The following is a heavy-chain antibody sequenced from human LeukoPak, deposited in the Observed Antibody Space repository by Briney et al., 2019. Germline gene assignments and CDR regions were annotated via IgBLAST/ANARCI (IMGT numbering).Heavy chain of an antibody. CDR1: GYRFIDDY. D-gene: IGHD1-1*01. V-gene: IGHV1-2*02. CDR2: INPDSGFT. Sequence: ASVKVSCKASGYRFIDDYMHWVRQAPGQGLEWMGWINPDSGFTNYAQKLQGRVTMTRDTSISTAYMEVSRLRSDDTAVYYCAPTPEAYTSNWNVWGQGTLVTVSS. CDR3: APTPEAYTSNWNV. J-gene: IGHJ4*02.